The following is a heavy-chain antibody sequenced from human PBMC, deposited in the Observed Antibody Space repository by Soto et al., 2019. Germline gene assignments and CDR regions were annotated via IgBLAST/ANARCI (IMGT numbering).Heavy chain of an antibody. Sequence: SVKVSCKASGGTFSSYAISWVRQAPGQGLEWMGGIIPIFGTANYAQKFQGRVTITADKSTSTAYMELSSLRSEDTAVYYCARAGEYDFWSGLYYYGMDVWGQGTTVTVSS. CDR2: IIPIFGTA. CDR1: GGTFSSYA. J-gene: IGHJ6*02. D-gene: IGHD3-3*01. CDR3: ARAGEYDFWSGLYYYGMDV. V-gene: IGHV1-69*06.